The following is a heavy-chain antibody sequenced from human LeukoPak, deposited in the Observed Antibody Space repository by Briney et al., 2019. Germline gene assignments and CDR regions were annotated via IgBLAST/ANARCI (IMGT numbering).Heavy chain of an antibody. V-gene: IGHV3-30-3*01. Sequence: QTGGSLRLSCAASGFTFSSYAMHWVRQAPGKGLEWVAVISYDGSNKYYADSVKGRFTISRDNSKNTLYLQMNSLRAEDTAVYYCARDPNYYDSSGYPDYWGQGTLVTVSS. CDR3: ARDPNYYDSSGYPDY. CDR1: GFTFSSYA. CDR2: ISYDGSNK. J-gene: IGHJ4*02. D-gene: IGHD3-22*01.